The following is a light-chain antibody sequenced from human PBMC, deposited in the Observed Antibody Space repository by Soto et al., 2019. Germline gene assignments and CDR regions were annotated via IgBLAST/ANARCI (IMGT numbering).Light chain of an antibody. V-gene: IGKV3-11*01. CDR2: DAS. J-gene: IGKJ5*01. CDR1: QSVSSS. Sequence: ENVVTNDPAALSLSQGERYTLSCMASQSVSSSLAWYQQKPGQAPRLLIHDASNRATGITARFSGSGSGTDFTLPISSLEPEDFAVYYCQQRSNWPITVGPGTRLEIK. CDR3: QQRSNWPIT.